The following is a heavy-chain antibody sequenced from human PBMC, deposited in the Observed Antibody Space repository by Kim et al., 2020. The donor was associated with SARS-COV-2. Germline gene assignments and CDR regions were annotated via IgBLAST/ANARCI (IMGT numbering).Heavy chain of an antibody. CDR2: IYYSGST. CDR1: GGSISSSSYY. D-gene: IGHD3-10*01. V-gene: IGHV4-39*01. CDR3: ARHQVMYYYGSGGAFDI. J-gene: IGHJ3*02. Sequence: SETLSLTCTVSGGSISSSSYYWGWIRQPPGKGLEWIGSIYYSGSTYYNPSLKSRVTISVDTSKNQFSLKLSSVTAADTAVYYCARHQVMYYYGSGGAFDILGQGTMVTVSS.